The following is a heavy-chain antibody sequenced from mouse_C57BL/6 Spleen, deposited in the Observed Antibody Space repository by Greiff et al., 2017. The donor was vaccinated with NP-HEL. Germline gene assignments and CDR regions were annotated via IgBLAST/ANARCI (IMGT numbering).Heavy chain of an antibody. J-gene: IGHJ1*03. CDR2: ISSGSSTI. Sequence: EVQLVESGGGLVKPGGSLKLSCAASGFTFSDYGMHWVRQAPEKGLEWVAYISSGSSTIYYADTVKGRFTISRDNAKNTLFLQMTSLRSEDTAMYYCAREGLLRSWYFDVWGTGTTVTVSS. CDR3: AREGLLRSWYFDV. CDR1: GFTFSDYG. D-gene: IGHD1-1*01. V-gene: IGHV5-17*01.